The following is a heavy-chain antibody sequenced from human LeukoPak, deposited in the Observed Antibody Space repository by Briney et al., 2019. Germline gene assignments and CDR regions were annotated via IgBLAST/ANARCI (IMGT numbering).Heavy chain of an antibody. Sequence: GRSLRLSCAASGFTFSSYGMHWVRQAPGKGLEWVAVISYDGSNKYYADSVKGRFTISRDNSKSTLYLQMNSLRAEDTAVYYCAKEGYYGSGSYMGYFDYWGQGTLVTVSS. CDR1: GFTFSSYG. CDR2: ISYDGSNK. CDR3: AKEGYYGSGSYMGYFDY. J-gene: IGHJ4*02. D-gene: IGHD3-10*01. V-gene: IGHV3-30*18.